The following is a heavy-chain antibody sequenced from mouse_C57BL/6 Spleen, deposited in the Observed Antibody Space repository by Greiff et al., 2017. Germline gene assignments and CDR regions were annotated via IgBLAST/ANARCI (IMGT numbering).Heavy chain of an antibody. Sequence: QVQLQQPGAELVKPGASVKLSCKASGYTFTSYWMHWVKQRPGQGLEWIGMIHPNSGSTNYNEKFKSKATLTVDKSSSTAYMQRSSLTSEDSAVYYCARGEASRVYDGSFAYWGQGTLVTVSA. V-gene: IGHV1-64*01. D-gene: IGHD2-3*01. J-gene: IGHJ3*01. CDR2: IHPNSGST. CDR3: ARGEASRVYDGSFAY. CDR1: GYTFTSYW.